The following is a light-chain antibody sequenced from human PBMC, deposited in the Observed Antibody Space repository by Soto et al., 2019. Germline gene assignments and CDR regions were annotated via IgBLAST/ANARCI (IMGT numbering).Light chain of an antibody. CDR2: ATS. Sequence: DIQMTQSPSSVSASVGDRVTITCRASQGINSWLAWYQQKPGKAPKLLIYATSSLQSGVPSRFSGSGSGTDFTLTINSLQPEDFATYYCQHANNFPITFGQGTRLEIK. V-gene: IGKV1-12*01. CDR3: QHANNFPIT. CDR1: QGINSW. J-gene: IGKJ5*01.